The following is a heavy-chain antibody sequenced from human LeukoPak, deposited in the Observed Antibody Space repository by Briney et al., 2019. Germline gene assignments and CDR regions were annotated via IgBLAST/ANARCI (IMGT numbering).Heavy chain of an antibody. D-gene: IGHD3-22*01. CDR3: ARVEGYYDSSGDSY. CDR2: INPNSGGT. V-gene: IGHV1-2*02. Sequence: ASVKVSCKASGYTFTGYYMHWVRQAPGQGLEWMGWINPNSGGTNYAQKFQGRVTMTRDTSISTAYMELSRLRSDDTAVYYCARVEGYYDSSGDSYWGQGTLVTVSS. J-gene: IGHJ4*02. CDR1: GYTFTGYY.